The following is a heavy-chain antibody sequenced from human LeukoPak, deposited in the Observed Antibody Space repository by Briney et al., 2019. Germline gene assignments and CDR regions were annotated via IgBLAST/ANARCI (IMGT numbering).Heavy chain of an antibody. D-gene: IGHD3-3*01. CDR1: GFTFSDYY. CDR2: ISSSGSTI. V-gene: IGHV3-11*04. Sequence: GGSLRLSCAASGFTFSDYYMSWIRQAPGKGLEWVSYISSSGSTIYYADSVKGRFTISRDNAKNSLYLQMNSLRAEDTAVYYCARDPYRFLEWLSKLDYWGQGTLVTVSS. CDR3: ARDPYRFLEWLSKLDY. J-gene: IGHJ4*02.